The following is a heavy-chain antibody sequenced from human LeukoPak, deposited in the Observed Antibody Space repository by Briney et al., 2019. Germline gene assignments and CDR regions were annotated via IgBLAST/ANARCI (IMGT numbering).Heavy chain of an antibody. CDR3: AREGGFYRPLDY. J-gene: IGHJ4*02. D-gene: IGHD3-3*01. Sequence: SETLSLICGVFGGSISSTNWWTWVRQPPGKGLEWIGEVHLDGRTNYNPSLASRLTMSVDFSENHISLKLTSVTAADTAVYYCAREGGFYRPLDYSGQGTLVTVSS. CDR1: GGSISSTNW. CDR2: VHLDGRT. V-gene: IGHV4-4*02.